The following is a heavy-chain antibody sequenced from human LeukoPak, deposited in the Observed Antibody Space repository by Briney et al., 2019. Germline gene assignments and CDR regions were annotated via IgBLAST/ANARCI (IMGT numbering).Heavy chain of an antibody. J-gene: IGHJ4*02. D-gene: IGHD1-26*01. CDR3: ARGGRWELPRPYAFDI. CDR1: GYTFTSYG. V-gene: IGHV1-18*01. Sequence: ASVKVSCKASGYTFTSYGISWVRQAPGQGPEWMGWISAYNGHTNYAQKLQGRVTITTDTSTSTAYMELRSLISDDTAVYYCARGGRWELPRPYAFDIWGQGTLVTVSS. CDR2: ISAYNGHT.